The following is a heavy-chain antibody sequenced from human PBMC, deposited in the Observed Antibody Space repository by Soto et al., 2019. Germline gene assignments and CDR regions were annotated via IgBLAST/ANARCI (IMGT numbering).Heavy chain of an antibody. Sequence: SETLSLTCSVSGGSVTLTSYYWGWIRQPPGKGLEWIGNVYYSGSTNYNPSLKSRVSISVDTSKNQFSLSLKSVTAADTAVYYCASDYSGYSADPEYYGVEVWGQGTTVTVSS. V-gene: IGHV4-39*01. CDR1: GGSVTLTSYY. D-gene: IGHD3-22*01. CDR2: VYYSGST. CDR3: ASDYSGYSADPEYYGVEV. J-gene: IGHJ6*02.